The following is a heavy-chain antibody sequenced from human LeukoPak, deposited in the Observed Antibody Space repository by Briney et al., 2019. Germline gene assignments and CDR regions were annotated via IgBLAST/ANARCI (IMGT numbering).Heavy chain of an antibody. CDR2: IIPILGIA. CDR3: AREAPGITMIVVVEGSYFDY. V-gene: IGHV1-69*04. J-gene: IGHJ4*02. Sequence: SVKVSCKASGGTFSSYAISWVRQAPGQGLEWMGRIIPILGIANYAQKFQGRVTITADKSTSTAYMELSSLRSEDTAVYYCAREAPGITMIVVVEGSYFDYWGQGTLVTVSS. CDR1: GGTFSSYA. D-gene: IGHD3-22*01.